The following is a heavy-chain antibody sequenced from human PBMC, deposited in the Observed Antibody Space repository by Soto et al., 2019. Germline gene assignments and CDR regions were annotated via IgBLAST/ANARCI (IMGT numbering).Heavy chain of an antibody. D-gene: IGHD2-15*01. CDR1: GGTFSSDS. Sequence: SVKVSCKASGGTFSSDSFSWVRQAPGQGLEWMGGIIPMFDTPIYAQMFQDRVTITADESTSTAYMQLSSLRSGDTAVYYCARSGGLDRDFNYWGQGSLVTVSS. CDR3: ARSGGLDRDFNY. V-gene: IGHV1-69*13. J-gene: IGHJ4*02. CDR2: IIPMFDTP.